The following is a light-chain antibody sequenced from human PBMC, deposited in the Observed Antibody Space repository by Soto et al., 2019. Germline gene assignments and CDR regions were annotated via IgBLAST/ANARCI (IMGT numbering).Light chain of an antibody. Sequence: EIVLTQSPGTLSLSPGERATLSCRASQSVSSIFLAWYQHKPGQAPRLLIYGASTRATGIPDRFSGSGSGTDLILTISRLEPEDFAVYYCQQYGSAPRTFGHGTRVEIK. CDR1: QSVSSIF. CDR2: GAS. V-gene: IGKV3-20*01. CDR3: QQYGSAPRT. J-gene: IGKJ1*01.